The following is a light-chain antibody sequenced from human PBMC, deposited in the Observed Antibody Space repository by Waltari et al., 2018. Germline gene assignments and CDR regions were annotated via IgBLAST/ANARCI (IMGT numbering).Light chain of an antibody. Sequence: NFMLTQPHSVSESPGKTVTISCTGSSGNIANNYVQWYRQRPGSAPATVRYEDNRRHSRVQVRVAGSIDSSSNSAALTIAGLKTEDEAEYYCQCYVIRRWVFGGGTKLTVL. CDR1: SGNIANNY. CDR3: QCYVIRRWV. J-gene: IGLJ3*02. V-gene: IGLV6-57*02. CDR2: EDN.